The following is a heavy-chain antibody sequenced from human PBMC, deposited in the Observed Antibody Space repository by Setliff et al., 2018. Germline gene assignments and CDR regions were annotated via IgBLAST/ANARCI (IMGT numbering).Heavy chain of an antibody. J-gene: IGHJ4*02. V-gene: IGHV3-7*01. D-gene: IGHD7-27*01. CDR1: GFTFRSYW. CDR2: IKKDGSIK. CDR3: SRDLHWGFDY. Sequence: PGGSLRLSCAASGFTFRSYWMSWVRQAPGKGLEWVANIKKDGSIKYYLDSVRGRFTISRDNAENSPTLQMNSLRVEDTAVYYCSRDLHWGFDYWGLGTLVTVSS.